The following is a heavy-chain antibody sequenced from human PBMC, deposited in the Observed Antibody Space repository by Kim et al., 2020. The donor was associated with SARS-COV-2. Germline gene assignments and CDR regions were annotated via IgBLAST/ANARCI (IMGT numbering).Heavy chain of an antibody. CDR3: AGASGWGSEYWYLDV. V-gene: IGHV1-8*01. D-gene: IGHD6-25*01. CDR1: GYTLIIYL. CDR2: INPNKGNS. J-gene: IGHJ2*01. Sequence: ASVKVSCKAPGYTLIIYLINWVRQAAGQGLEWMGWINPNKGNSGYAQKLQGRFTMTRDTSISTVYMELSSLTSEDTAGYYCAGASGWGSEYWYLDVWGR.